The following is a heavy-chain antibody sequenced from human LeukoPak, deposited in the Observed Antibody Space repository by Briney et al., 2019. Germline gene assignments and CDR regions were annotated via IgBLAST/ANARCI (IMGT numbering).Heavy chain of an antibody. CDR3: ARAPEGLRILSADY. CDR1: GFTFSNYG. V-gene: IGHV3-30*03. D-gene: IGHD2/OR15-2a*01. Sequence: GGSLRLSCAVSGFTFSNYGMYWVRQAPGKGLEWVAVISYDGSEKYYADSVKGRFTISRDNSNNTLSVQMNGLRPEDTAVYYCARAPEGLRILSADYWGQGVLVTVSS. J-gene: IGHJ4*02. CDR2: ISYDGSEK.